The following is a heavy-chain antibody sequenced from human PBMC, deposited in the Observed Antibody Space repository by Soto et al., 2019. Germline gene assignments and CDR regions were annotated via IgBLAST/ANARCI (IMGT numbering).Heavy chain of an antibody. CDR3: ARDRGDAFDI. V-gene: IGHV4-31*03. Sequence: SETLSLTCTVSGGSISSGGYYWSWIRQHPGKGLEWIGYIYYSGSTYYNPSLKSRVTISVDTSKNQFSLKLSSVTAADTAVYYCARDRGDAFDIWGQGTMVTVSS. CDR1: GGSISSGGYY. J-gene: IGHJ3*02. CDR2: IYYSGST. D-gene: IGHD3-16*01.